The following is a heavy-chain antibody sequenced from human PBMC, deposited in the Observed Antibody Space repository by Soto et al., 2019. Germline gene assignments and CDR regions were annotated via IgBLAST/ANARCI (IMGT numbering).Heavy chain of an antibody. CDR3: VREAYIGYGHAIDY. J-gene: IGHJ4*02. Sequence: XTLSLPCAVSGVPISTYYWSWIRQPPGKGLELIGYNYHSGTTNYNPSLKSRVTISVDTSKNQFSLRLTSVTAADTAIYYCVREAYIGYGHAIDYWGQGTLVTVSS. CDR2: NYHSGTT. V-gene: IGHV4-59*01. CDR1: GVPISTYY. D-gene: IGHD5-12*01.